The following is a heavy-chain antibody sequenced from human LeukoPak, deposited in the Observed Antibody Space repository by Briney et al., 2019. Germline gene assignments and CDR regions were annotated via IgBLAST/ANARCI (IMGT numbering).Heavy chain of an antibody. V-gene: IGHV3-30*04. CDR2: ISYDGTNK. CDR3: ASPIASHI. D-gene: IGHD6-13*01. CDR1: GFTFSVYA. Sequence: PGGSLRLSCAASGFTFSVYAMHWVRQAPGKGLEWVAVISYDGTNKYYADSVKGRFTISRDNSKSTLYLQMDSLGAGDTAVYYCASPIASHIWGQGTMVTVSS. J-gene: IGHJ3*02.